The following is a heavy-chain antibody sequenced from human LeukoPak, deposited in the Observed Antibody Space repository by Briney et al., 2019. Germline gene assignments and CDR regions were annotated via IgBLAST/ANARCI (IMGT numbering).Heavy chain of an antibody. J-gene: IGHJ6*03. D-gene: IGHD5-12*01. CDR3: ARRYSYYYYYMDV. Sequence: PSETLSLTCTVSGASISSTTYYWSWIRQPPGKGLEWIGEINHSGSTNYNPSLKSRVTISVDTSKNQFSLKLSSVTAADTAVYYCARRYSYYYYYMDVWGKGTTVTISS. CDR2: INHSGST. V-gene: IGHV4-39*07. CDR1: GASISSTTYY.